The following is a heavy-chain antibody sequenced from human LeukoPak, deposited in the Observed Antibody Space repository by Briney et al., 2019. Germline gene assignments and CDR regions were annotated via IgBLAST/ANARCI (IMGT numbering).Heavy chain of an antibody. CDR2: IYSGGST. J-gene: IGHJ3*02. Sequence: GGSLRLSCAASGFTVSSNYMSWVRQAPGKGLEWVSVIYSGGSTYYADSVKSRFTISRDNSKNTLYLQMNSLRAEDTAVYYCARVSPSDAFDIWGQGTIVTVSS. CDR1: GFTVSSNY. V-gene: IGHV3-66*02. CDR3: ARVSPSDAFDI.